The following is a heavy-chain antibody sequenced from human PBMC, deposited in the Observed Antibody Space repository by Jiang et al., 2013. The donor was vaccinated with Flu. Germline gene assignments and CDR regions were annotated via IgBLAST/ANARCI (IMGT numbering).Heavy chain of an antibody. J-gene: IGHJ6*02. CDR3: AADHKGIVVVAATREVEDYYYYGMDV. V-gene: IGHV1-58*02. CDR1: GFTFTSSA. Sequence: GAEVKKPGTSVKVSCKASGFTFTSSAMQWVRQARGQRLEWIGWIVVGSGNTNYAQKFQERVTITRDMSTSTAYMELSSLRSEDTAVYYCAADHKGIVVVAATREVEDYYYYGMDVWGQGTTVTVSS. D-gene: IGHD2-15*01. CDR2: IVVGSGNT.